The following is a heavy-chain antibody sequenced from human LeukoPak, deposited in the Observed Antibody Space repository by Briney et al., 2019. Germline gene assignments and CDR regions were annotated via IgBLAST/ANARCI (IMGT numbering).Heavy chain of an antibody. D-gene: IGHD2-21*01. CDR2: INPNSGGT. V-gene: IGHV1-2*02. J-gene: IGHJ4*02. CDR3: ASVGAAWYCGGDCYPDY. CDR1: GYTFTGYY. Sequence: ASVKVSCKASGYTFTGYYMHWVRQAPGQGLEWMGWINPNSGGTNYAQKSQGRVTMTRDTSISTAYMELSRLRSDDTAVYYCASVGAAWYCGGDCYPDYWGQGTLVTVSS.